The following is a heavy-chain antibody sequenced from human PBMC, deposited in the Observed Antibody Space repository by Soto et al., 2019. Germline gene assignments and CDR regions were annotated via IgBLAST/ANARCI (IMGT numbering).Heavy chain of an antibody. D-gene: IGHD3-3*01. CDR1: GGSISSGGYY. Sequence: QVQLQESGPGLVKPSQTLSLTCTVSGGSISSGGYYWSWIRQHPGKGLEWIGYIYYSGSTYYNPSLESRVTISVDTSKNQCALKLSAVTAADTAVYYCARNPVAIFGARFGFDPWGQGTLVTVSS. CDR3: ARNPVAIFGARFGFDP. J-gene: IGHJ5*02. V-gene: IGHV4-31*03. CDR2: IYYSGST.